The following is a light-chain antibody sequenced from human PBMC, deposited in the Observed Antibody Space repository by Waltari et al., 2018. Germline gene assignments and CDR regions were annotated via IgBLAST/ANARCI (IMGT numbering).Light chain of an antibody. CDR1: QSVSIN. V-gene: IGKV3-15*01. J-gene: IGKJ1*01. CDR3: QHYNNWPPGTT. Sequence: EIVMTPSPVTLSVSPGERATLSCRASQSVSINLAWYQQKPGQAPRLLIYAASTRATDVPARFSGSGSGTEFTLTISSLQSEDFAVYYCQHYNNWPPGTTFGQGTKLEIK. CDR2: AAS.